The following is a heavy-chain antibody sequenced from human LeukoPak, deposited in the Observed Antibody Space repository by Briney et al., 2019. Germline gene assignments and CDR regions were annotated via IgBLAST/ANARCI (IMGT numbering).Heavy chain of an antibody. J-gene: IGHJ4*02. V-gene: IGHV3-49*03. CDR3: TRDGNHLSESYNQFDY. CDR2: IRSKAYGGTT. D-gene: IGHD1-26*01. Sequence: GGSLRLSCTASGFTFGAYAMSWFRQAPGKGLEWVGFIRSKAYGGTTEYAASVKGRFTISRDDSKSIAYLQMNSLKTEDTAVYYCTRDGNHLSESYNQFDYWGQGTLVTVSS. CDR1: GFTFGAYA.